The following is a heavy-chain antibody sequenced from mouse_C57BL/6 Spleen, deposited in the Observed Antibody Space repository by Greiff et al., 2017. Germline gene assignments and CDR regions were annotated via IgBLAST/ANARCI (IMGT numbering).Heavy chain of an antibody. D-gene: IGHD1-1*01. J-gene: IGHJ4*01. CDR3: TKGDYYGSYAMDY. CDR2: FDPEDGDT. V-gene: IGHV14-1*01. CDR1: GFNIKDYY. Sequence: VQLQQSGAELVRPGASVKLSCTASGFNIKDYYMHWVKQSPEQGLEWIGRFDPEDGDTEYAPKFQGKATMTADTSSNTAYLQLSSLTSEDTAVYYCTKGDYYGSYAMDYWGQGTSVTVSS.